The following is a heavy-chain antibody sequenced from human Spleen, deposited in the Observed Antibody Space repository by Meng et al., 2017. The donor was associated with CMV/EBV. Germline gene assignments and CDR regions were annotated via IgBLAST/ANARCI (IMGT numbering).Heavy chain of an antibody. CDR1: GFDFSDYS. CDR3: ARGAYTVTSFAEGRFDP. J-gene: IGHJ5*02. D-gene: IGHD4-11*01. V-gene: IGHV3-11*01. Sequence: LSLTCVASGFDFSDYSMNWVRQAPGKGLEWVSHISPSGSTRYYADSVKGRFTISRDNAENSVYLQMNSLRAEDTAVYYCARGAYTVTSFAEGRFDPWGQGILVTVSS. CDR2: ISPSGSTR.